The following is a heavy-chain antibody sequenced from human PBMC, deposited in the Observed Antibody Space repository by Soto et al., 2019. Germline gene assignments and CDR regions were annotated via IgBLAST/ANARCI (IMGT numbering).Heavy chain of an antibody. J-gene: IGHJ5*02. V-gene: IGHV3-48*01. CDR2: ISSSSSTI. CDR1: GFTFSSYS. D-gene: IGHD2-8*01. Sequence: GGSLRLSCAASGFTFSSYSMNWVRQAPGKGLEWVSYISSSSSTIYYADSVKGRFTISRDNAKNSLYLQMNSLRAEDTAVYYCARESAPGALMYASWFDPWGQGTLVTVSS. CDR3: ARESAPGALMYASWFDP.